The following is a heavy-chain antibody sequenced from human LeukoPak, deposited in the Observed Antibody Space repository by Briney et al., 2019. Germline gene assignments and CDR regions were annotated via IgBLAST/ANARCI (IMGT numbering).Heavy chain of an antibody. J-gene: IGHJ4*02. CDR1: GYTFTTYW. CDR2: IYPGDSDP. CDR3: VRHGLGSSWFGFDY. Sequence: GESLKISCKGSGYTFTTYWIGWVRQMPGKGLEWMGIIYPGDSDPRYSPSFQGQVTISADKSISTAYLQWSSLKASDSAMYYCVRHGLGSSWFGFDYWGQRTLVTVSS. V-gene: IGHV5-51*01. D-gene: IGHD6-13*01.